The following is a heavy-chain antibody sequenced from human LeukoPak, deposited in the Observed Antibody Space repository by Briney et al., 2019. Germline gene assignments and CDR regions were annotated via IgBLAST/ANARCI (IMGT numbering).Heavy chain of an antibody. CDR2: IYYSGST. CDR1: GGSISSGSYY. J-gene: IGHJ4*02. D-gene: IGHD3-22*01. CDR3: ARGLRQGYYVGY. V-gene: IGHV4-61*01. Sequence: SQTLSLTCTVSGGSISSGSYYWSWIRQPPGKGLEWIGYIYYSGSTNYNPSLKSRVTISVDTSKNQFSLKLSSVTAADTAVYYCARGLRQGYYVGYWGQGTLVTVSS.